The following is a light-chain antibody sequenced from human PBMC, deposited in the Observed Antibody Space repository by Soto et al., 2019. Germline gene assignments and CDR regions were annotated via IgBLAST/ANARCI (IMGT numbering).Light chain of an antibody. Sequence: EIVLTQSPGTLSLSPGERATLSCRASQSVSSSYLAWYQQKPGQAPRLFIYGASSRATGIPDRFSGSGSGTDFTLTISRLEPEDFAVYFCQQYNKWPRTFGQGTKVEIK. CDR2: GAS. CDR1: QSVSSSY. J-gene: IGKJ1*01. CDR3: QQYNKWPRT. V-gene: IGKV3-20*01.